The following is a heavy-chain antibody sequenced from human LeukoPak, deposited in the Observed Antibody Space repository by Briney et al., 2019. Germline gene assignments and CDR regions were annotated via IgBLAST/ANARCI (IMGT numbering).Heavy chain of an antibody. D-gene: IGHD5-18*01. CDR1: GGSISSYY. J-gene: IGHJ4*02. CDR2: IYYSGST. CDR3: AGVVTAMPQMYYFDY. V-gene: IGHV4-59*01. Sequence: SETLSLTCTVSGGSISSYYWSWIRQPPGKGLEWIGYIYYSGSTNYNPSLKSRVTISVDTSKNQFSLKLSSVTAADTAVYYCAGVVTAMPQMYYFDYWGQGTLVTVSS.